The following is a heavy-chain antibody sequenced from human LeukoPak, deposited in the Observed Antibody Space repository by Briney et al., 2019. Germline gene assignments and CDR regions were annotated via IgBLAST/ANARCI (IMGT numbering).Heavy chain of an antibody. CDR1: GFTFRSYA. J-gene: IGHJ6*03. CDR3: AKEGTGTSGYYYMDV. Sequence: GGSLRLSCAASGFTFRSYAMSWVRQAPGKGLEWVSAISGSGGSTYYADSVKGRFTISRDNSKNTLYLQMNSLRAEDTAVYYCAKEGTGTSGYYYMDVWGKGTTVTVSS. D-gene: IGHD1-1*01. V-gene: IGHV3-23*01. CDR2: ISGSGGST.